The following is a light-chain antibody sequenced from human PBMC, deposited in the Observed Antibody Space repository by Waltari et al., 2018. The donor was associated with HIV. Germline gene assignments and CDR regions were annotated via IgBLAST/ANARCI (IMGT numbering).Light chain of an antibody. Sequence: QSALTQPASVSGSPGQSITISCPVTSSDVGYSNFVSRYQQHPGRAPKLIIYEVIRRPAGVYNRFSGSKSGNTASLTISGLQAEDEADYSCGSYTNTTTSVVFGGGTKLTVL. J-gene: IGLJ2*01. CDR3: GSYTNTTTSVV. CDR2: EVI. CDR1: SSDVGYSNF. V-gene: IGLV2-14*01.